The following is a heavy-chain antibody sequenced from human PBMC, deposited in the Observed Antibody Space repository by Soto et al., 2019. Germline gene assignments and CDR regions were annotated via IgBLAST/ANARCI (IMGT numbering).Heavy chain of an antibody. CDR2: INQDGSAG. V-gene: IGHV3-7*05. CDR1: GFTFSNNW. D-gene: IGHD2-21*01. Sequence: PGGSLRVSCAASGFTFSNNWMSWVRQAPGRGLEWVANINQDGSAGYYVDSVKGRFTISRDNAENSLYLQMNSLRGEDTATYYCAKCGGPGTVDSWGRGTLVTVS. CDR3: AKCGGPGTVDS. J-gene: IGHJ5*01.